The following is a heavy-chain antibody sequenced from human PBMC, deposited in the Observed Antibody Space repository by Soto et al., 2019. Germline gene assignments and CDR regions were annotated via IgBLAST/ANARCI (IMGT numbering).Heavy chain of an antibody. CDR2: INAGNGNT. CDR1: GYTFTIYA. CDR3: ARDLHGEHPKFFDY. J-gene: IGHJ4*02. Sequence: ASVKVSCKASGYTFTIYAMHWVRQAPGQRLEWMGWINAGNGNTKYSQKFQGRVTITRDTSASTAYMELSSLRSEDTAVYYCARDLHGEHPKFFDYWGQGTLVTVSS. V-gene: IGHV1-3*01.